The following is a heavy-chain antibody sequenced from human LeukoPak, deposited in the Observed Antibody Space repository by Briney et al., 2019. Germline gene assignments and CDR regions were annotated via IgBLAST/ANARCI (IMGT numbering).Heavy chain of an antibody. Sequence: PSETLSLTCTVSGGSISSSSYYWGWIRQPPGKGLEWIGSIYYSGSTYYNPSLKSRVTISVDTSKNQFSLKLSSVTAADTAVYYCAREGTAMVMGLDYWGQGTLVTVSS. J-gene: IGHJ4*02. CDR2: IYYSGST. CDR3: AREGTAMVMGLDY. CDR1: GGSISSSSYY. D-gene: IGHD5-18*01. V-gene: IGHV4-39*02.